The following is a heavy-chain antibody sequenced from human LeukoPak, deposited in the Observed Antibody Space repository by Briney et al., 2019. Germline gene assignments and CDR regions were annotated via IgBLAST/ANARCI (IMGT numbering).Heavy chain of an antibody. Sequence: SETLSLTCAVYGGSFSGYYRSWIRQPPGKGLEWIGEINHSGSTNYNPSLKSRVTISVDTSKNQFSLKLSSVTAADTAVYYCARGKAAAGTSWFDPWGQGTLVTVSS. J-gene: IGHJ5*02. CDR3: ARGKAAAGTSWFDP. V-gene: IGHV4-34*01. CDR1: GGSFSGYY. CDR2: INHSGST. D-gene: IGHD6-13*01.